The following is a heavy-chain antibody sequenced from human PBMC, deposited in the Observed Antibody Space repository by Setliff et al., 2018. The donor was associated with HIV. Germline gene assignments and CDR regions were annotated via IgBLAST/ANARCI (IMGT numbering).Heavy chain of an antibody. J-gene: IGHJ3*02. V-gene: IGHV7-4-1*02. D-gene: IGHD4-17*01. CDR1: GYTFTSHA. CDR3: AREGASVTPETNAFDI. Sequence: ASVKVSCKASGYTFTSHAMNWVRQAPGQGLEWMGWINTNTGNPTYAQGFTGRFVFSLDTSVSTAYLQISSLEAEDTAVYYCAREGASVTPETNAFDIWGQGTMVTVSS. CDR2: INTNTGNP.